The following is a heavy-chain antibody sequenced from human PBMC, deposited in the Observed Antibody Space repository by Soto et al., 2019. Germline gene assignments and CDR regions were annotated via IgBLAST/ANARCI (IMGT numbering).Heavy chain of an antibody. J-gene: IGHJ6*02. D-gene: IGHD2-2*01. V-gene: IGHV3-74*01. CDR1: GFTFSSYW. Sequence: GGSLRLSCAASGFTFSSYWMHWVRQAPGKGLVWVSRINSDGSSTSYADSVKGRFTISRDNAKNTLYLQMNSLRAEDTAVYYCARVGFVVVPAAATGPVDVWGQGTTVTVSS. CDR2: INSDGSST. CDR3: ARVGFVVVPAAATGPVDV.